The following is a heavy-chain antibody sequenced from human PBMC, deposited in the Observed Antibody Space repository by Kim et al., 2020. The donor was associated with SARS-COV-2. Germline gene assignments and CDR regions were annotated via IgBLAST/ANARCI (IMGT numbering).Heavy chain of an antibody. Sequence: SETLSLTCTVSGGSISSYYWSWIRQPPGKGLEWIGYIYYSGSTNYNPSLKSRVTISVDTSKNQFSLKLSSVTAADTAVYYCARVGRWLHYAFDIWGQGTMVTVSS. CDR1: GGSISSYY. J-gene: IGHJ3*02. D-gene: IGHD5-12*01. CDR2: IYYSGST. V-gene: IGHV4-59*01. CDR3: ARVGRWLHYAFDI.